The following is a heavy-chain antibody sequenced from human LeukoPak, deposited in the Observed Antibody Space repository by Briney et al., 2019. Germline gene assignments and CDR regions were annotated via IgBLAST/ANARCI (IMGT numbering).Heavy chain of an antibody. CDR3: ARGPSWVGAGSYYYYYMDV. CDR2: INPNSWGT. D-gene: IGHD1-26*01. CDR1: GYTFTGYH. V-gene: IGHV1-2*02. Sequence: ASVTDSFKGCGYTFTGYHIHWVRQPPCQGVEGMGLINPNSWGTNYAQKCQGRVTMTRDTSISTAYMELSRLRSDDTAVYYCARGPSWVGAGSYYYYYMDVWGKGTTVTISS. J-gene: IGHJ6*03.